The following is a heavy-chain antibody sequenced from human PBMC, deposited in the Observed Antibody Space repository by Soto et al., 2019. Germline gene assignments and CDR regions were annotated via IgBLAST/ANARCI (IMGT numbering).Heavy chain of an antibody. CDR1: RFKFSSYG. CDR2: MKQDGSEK. V-gene: IGHV3-7*01. D-gene: IGHD4-17*01. J-gene: IGHJ6*02. CDR3: AREGGDPPYYYFGLDV. Sequence: EAQLVESGGALVQPGGSLRVSCEVSRFKFSSYGMNWVRQAPGKWLEWVANMKQDGSEKHYVDSVKGRFTISRDNAKNTLYLQMDSLRVEDTAVYYCAREGGDPPYYYFGLDVWGQGTTVTVSS.